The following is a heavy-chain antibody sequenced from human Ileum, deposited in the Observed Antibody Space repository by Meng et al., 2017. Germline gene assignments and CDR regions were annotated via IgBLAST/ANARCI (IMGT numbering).Heavy chain of an antibody. D-gene: IGHD2/OR15-2a*01. J-gene: IGHJ4*02. CDR3: ATNKNKKIDY. Sequence: VQLQDSGPGLVEPSGTLSLTCVVSGDSISSSNWWNWVRQPPGKGLEWIGEIFHTGSTNYNPSLKSRVTISADKSKNQFSLNLSSVTAADTAVYYCATNKNKKIDYWGQGTLVTASS. V-gene: IGHV4-4*02. CDR2: IFHTGST. CDR1: GDSISSSNW.